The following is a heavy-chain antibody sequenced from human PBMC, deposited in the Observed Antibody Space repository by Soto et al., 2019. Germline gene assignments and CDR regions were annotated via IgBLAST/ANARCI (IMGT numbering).Heavy chain of an antibody. CDR2: IYYSGST. CDR1: VGSISSYY. D-gene: IGHD2-2*01. V-gene: IGHV4-59*01. Sequence: SETLSLPCTVSVGSISSYYWSWSRQPPGKGLEWIGYIYYSGSTNYNPSLKSRVTISVDTSKNQFSLKLSSVTAADTAVYYCARDAGDCSSTSCSNWFDPWGQGTLVTVSS. J-gene: IGHJ5*02. CDR3: ARDAGDCSSTSCSNWFDP.